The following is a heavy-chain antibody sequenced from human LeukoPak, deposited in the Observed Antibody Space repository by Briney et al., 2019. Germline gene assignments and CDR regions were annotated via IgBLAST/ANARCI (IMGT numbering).Heavy chain of an antibody. J-gene: IGHJ4*02. V-gene: IGHV3-11*01. D-gene: IGHD1-26*01. CDR3: ARWSGSGSYFY. Sequence: GGSLRLSCAASGFTFSNYYMNWIRQAPGKGLEWVSYISSSATTIYYADSVKGRFTISRDNAKNSLYLQMNSLRAEDTAVYYCARWSGSGSYFYWGQGTLVTVSS. CDR1: GFTFSNYY. CDR2: ISSSATTI.